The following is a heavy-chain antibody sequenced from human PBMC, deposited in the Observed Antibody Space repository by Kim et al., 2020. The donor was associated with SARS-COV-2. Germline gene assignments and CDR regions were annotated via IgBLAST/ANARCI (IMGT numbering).Heavy chain of an antibody. D-gene: IGHD3-9*01. V-gene: IGHV3-64D*06. Sequence: GGSLRLSCSASGFTFSSYAMHWVRQAPGKGLEYVSAISSNGGSTYYADSVKGRFTISRDNSKNTLYLQMSSLRAEDTAVYYCVKVLRASYDILTGDYFQHWGQGTLVTVSS. CDR3: VKVLRASYDILTGDYFQH. CDR1: GFTFSSYA. J-gene: IGHJ1*01. CDR2: ISSNGGST.